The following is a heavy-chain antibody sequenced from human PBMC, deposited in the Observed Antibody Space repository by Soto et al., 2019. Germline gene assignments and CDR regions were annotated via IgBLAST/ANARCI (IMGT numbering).Heavy chain of an antibody. CDR1: GFTFSSYA. V-gene: IGHV3-23*01. CDR3: AKDYVPPLGYCSGGSCYSGLDAFDI. D-gene: IGHD2-15*01. CDR2: ISGSGGST. Sequence: SLRLSCAASGFTFSSYAMSWVRQAPGKGLEWVSAISGSGGSTYYADSVKGRFTISRDNSKNTLYLQMNSLRAEDTAVYYCAKDYVPPLGYCSGGSCYSGLDAFDIWGQGTMVTVSS. J-gene: IGHJ3*02.